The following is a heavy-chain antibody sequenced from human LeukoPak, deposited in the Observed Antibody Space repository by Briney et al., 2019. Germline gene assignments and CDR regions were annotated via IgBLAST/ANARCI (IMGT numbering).Heavy chain of an antibody. CDR2: IIPILGIA. Sequence: SVKVSCKASGGTFSSYAISWVRQAPGQGLEWMGRIIPILGIANYAQKFQGRVTITADKSTSTAYMELSSLRSEDTAVYYCARDDFWSGYYGNGMDVWGQGTTVTVSS. CDR1: GGTFSSYA. CDR3: ARDDFWSGYYGNGMDV. D-gene: IGHD3-3*01. J-gene: IGHJ6*02. V-gene: IGHV1-69*04.